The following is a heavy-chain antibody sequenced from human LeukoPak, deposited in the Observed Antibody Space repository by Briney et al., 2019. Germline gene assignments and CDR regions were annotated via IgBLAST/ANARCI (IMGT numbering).Heavy chain of an antibody. CDR2: IYYGGTT. CDR1: GGSIRSSGYF. D-gene: IGHD3-22*01. CDR3: ARQRDYYDSSGQSDFDS. V-gene: IGHV4-39*01. Sequence: PSETLPLTCSVSGGSIRSSGYFWGWIRQPPGKALEWIGSIYYGGTTYYNPSLKSRVTISVDTSKKQFSLKLSSVTAADTAFYYCARQRDYYDSSGQSDFDSWGQGALVTVSS. J-gene: IGHJ4*02.